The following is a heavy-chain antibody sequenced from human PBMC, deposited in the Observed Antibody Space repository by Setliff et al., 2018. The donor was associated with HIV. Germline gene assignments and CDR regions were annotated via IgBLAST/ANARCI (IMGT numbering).Heavy chain of an antibody. CDR3: AKEDQRVTSVDY. Sequence: GGSLRLSCAASGFTFNSYAMHWVRQAPGKGLEWVAVIWYDGSKKYYGDSVKGRFTISRDNSKNTRFLQMNSLRSEDTAVYYCAKEDQRVTSVDYWGQGTPVTVSS. V-gene: IGHV3-30*02. CDR2: IWYDGSKK. J-gene: IGHJ4*02. CDR1: GFTFNSYA. D-gene: IGHD2-2*01.